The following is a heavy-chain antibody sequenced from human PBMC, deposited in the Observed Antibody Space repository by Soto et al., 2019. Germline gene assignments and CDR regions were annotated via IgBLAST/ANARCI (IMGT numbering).Heavy chain of an antibody. V-gene: IGHV5-51*03. Sequence: GESLKISCKGFGYSFTTYWIGWVRQMPGKGLEWMGIIYPGDSDARYSPSFQGQVTISADKSISAAYLQWSSLKASDSAMYYCARPRTPRSYYYYGMDVWGQGTTVTVSS. CDR2: IYPGDSDA. CDR1: GYSFTTYW. J-gene: IGHJ6*02. CDR3: ARPRTPRSYYYYGMDV.